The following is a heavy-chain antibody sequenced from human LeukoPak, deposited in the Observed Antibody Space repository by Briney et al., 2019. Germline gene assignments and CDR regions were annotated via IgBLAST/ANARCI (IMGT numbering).Heavy chain of an antibody. J-gene: IGHJ4*02. CDR1: GYSISSGYY. Sequence: SASLSLTCAVSGYSISSGYYWGRLQPPPGKGQEWSGSIYHSGSAYYNPSLKSRVTITVDTSTKQCSLKLSSVTAADTAVYYCARHLNTAMVLHYWGRGTLVSVSS. CDR2: IYHSGSA. CDR3: ARHLNTAMVLHY. D-gene: IGHD5-18*01. V-gene: IGHV4-38-2*01.